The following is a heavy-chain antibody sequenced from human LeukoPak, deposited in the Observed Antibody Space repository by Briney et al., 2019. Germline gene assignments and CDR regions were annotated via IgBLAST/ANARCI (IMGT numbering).Heavy chain of an antibody. J-gene: IGHJ4*02. V-gene: IGHV3-30*18. D-gene: IGHD6-13*01. CDR3: AKRAAPADAYFDY. CDR1: GFTSATND. CDR2: ISSDVNLK. Sequence: GGSLRLSCAASGFTSATNDMFWVRQAPGKGLEWVAVISSDVNLKYYGDSVKGRFTISRDNSKNTVYLQMNSLIPEDTAVYYCAKRAAPADAYFDYWGQGTLVTVSS.